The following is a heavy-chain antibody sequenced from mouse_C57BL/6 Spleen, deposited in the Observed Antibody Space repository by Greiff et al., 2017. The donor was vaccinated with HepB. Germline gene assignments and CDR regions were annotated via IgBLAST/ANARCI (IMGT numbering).Heavy chain of an antibody. CDR1: GFNIKNTY. CDR3: ARDDYDRRGLFAD. Sequence: VHVKQSVAELVRPGASVKLSCTASGFNIKNTYMHWVKQRPEQGLEWIGRIDPANGNTKYAPKFQGKATITADTSSNTAYLQLSSLTSEDTAIYYCARDDYDRRGLFADWGQGTLVTVSA. CDR2: IDPANGNT. D-gene: IGHD2-4*01. V-gene: IGHV14-3*01. J-gene: IGHJ3*01.